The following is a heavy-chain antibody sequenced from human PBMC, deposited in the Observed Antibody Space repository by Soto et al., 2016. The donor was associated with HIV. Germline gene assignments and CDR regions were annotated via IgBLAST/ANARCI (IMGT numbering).Heavy chain of an antibody. J-gene: IGHJ5*02. CDR1: GYTFTDYF. D-gene: IGHD3-10*01. CDR2: INPNSGFT. Sequence: QVQLVQSGAEVKKPGASVKVSCKTSGYTFTDYFIHWVRQAPGQGLEWMGWINPNSGFTDYPQKFQGRVTMTRDTSISTAYMDLRSLRSDDTAVYYCAGDSYGSGSREGNWFDPWGQGTLVTVSS. V-gene: IGHV1-2*02. CDR3: AGDSYGSGSREGNWFDP.